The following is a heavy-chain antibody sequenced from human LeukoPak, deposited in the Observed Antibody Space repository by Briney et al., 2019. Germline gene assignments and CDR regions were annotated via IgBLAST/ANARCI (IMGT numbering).Heavy chain of an antibody. J-gene: IGHJ3*01. CDR2: IGASGADT. Sequence: GGSLRLSCVVSGITLSNYGMSWVRQAPGKGLDWVSAIGASGADTYYADSAKGRFTVSRDNSKNTLYLQMSSLRADDTAVYFCAKRPRDSSGYYLGAFDGWGQGTTVTVSS. CDR3: AKRPRDSSGYYLGAFDG. D-gene: IGHD3-22*01. V-gene: IGHV3-23*01. CDR1: GITLSNYG.